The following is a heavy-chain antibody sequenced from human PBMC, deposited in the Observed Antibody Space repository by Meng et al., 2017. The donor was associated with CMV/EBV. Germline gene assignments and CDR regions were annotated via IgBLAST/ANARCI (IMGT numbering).Heavy chain of an antibody. D-gene: IGHD3-22*01. J-gene: IGHJ5*02. CDR2: ISYDGSNK. V-gene: IGHV3-30-3*01. CDR3: ASLVVVITTSWFDP. Sequence: GESPKISGAASGFTFSSYAMHWVRQAPGKGLEWVAVISYDGSNKYYADSVKGRFTISRDNSKNTLYLQMNSLRAEDTAVYYCASLVVVITTSWFDPWGQGTLVTISS. CDR1: GFTFSSYA.